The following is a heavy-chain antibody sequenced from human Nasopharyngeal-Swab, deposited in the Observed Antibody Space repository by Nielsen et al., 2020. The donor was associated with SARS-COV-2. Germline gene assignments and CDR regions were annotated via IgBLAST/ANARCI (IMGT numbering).Heavy chain of an antibody. J-gene: IGHJ4*02. CDR2: ISGSGGST. CDR1: GFTFSSYA. Sequence: GESLKISCAASGFTFSSYAMSWVRQAPGKGLEWDSAISGSGGSTYYADSVKGRFTISRDNSKNTLYLQMNSLRAEDTAVYYCAKDLVTVTTPSDYWGQGTLVTVSS. CDR3: AKDLVTVTTPSDY. D-gene: IGHD4-17*01. V-gene: IGHV3-23*01.